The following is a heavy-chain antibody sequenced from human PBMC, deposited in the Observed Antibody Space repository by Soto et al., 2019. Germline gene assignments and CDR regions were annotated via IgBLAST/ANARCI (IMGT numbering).Heavy chain of an antibody. D-gene: IGHD6-25*01. V-gene: IGHV1-3*01. CDR2: LNPDTGNT. Sequence: QVQLVQSGAVLKKPGASVNISCTASGFTFSGNRINWVRQDPGQGLEWMGCLNPDTGNTRHSETFQGRVTISRHSSASIAYSELSDLEKEDTALYSCATARHSGGTRANDALDVWGQGTMITVSS. CDR1: GFTFSGNR. CDR3: ATARHSGGTRANDALDV. J-gene: IGHJ3*01.